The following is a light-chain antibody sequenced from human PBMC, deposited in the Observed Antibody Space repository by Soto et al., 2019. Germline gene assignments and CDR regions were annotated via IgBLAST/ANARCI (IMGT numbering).Light chain of an antibody. CDR1: NSNIGAGYD. J-gene: IGLJ2*01. CDR2: GNS. Sequence: QSVLTQPPSVSGAPGQRVTISCTGSNSNIGAGYDVHWYQQLPGTAPKLLIYGNSNRPSGVPDRFSGSKSGTSASLAITGLQAEDDADYYFQSYDSSLSAVVFGGGTKLTVL. CDR3: QSYDSSLSAVV. V-gene: IGLV1-40*01.